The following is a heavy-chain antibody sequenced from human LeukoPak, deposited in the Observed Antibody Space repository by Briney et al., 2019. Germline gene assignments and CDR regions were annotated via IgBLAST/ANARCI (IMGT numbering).Heavy chain of an antibody. CDR2: INHSGST. CDR1: GGSFSGYY. CDR3: ARGGIAAAGTS. D-gene: IGHD6-13*01. J-gene: IGHJ4*02. V-gene: IGHV4-34*01. Sequence: SETLSLTCAVYGGSFSGYYWSWIRQPPGKGLEWIGEINHSGSTNNNPSLKSRVTISEDTSKNQFSLKLSSVTAADTAVYYCARGGIAAAGTSWGQGTLVTVSS.